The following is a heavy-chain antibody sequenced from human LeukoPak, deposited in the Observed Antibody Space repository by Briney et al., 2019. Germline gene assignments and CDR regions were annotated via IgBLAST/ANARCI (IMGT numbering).Heavy chain of an antibody. Sequence: SQTLSLTCTVSGGSISSGSYYWSWIRQPAGKGLEWIGHIYTSGNTNYNLSLKSRVTLSVDTSKNQFSLKLSSVTAADTAVYYCARGDYGGNNGYDYWGQGTLVTVSS. D-gene: IGHD4-23*01. J-gene: IGHJ4*02. CDR2: IYTSGNT. V-gene: IGHV4-61*09. CDR3: ARGDYGGNNGYDY. CDR1: GGSISSGSYY.